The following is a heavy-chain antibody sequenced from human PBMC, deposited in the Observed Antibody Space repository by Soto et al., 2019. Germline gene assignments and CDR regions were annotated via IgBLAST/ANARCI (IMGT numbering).Heavy chain of an antibody. J-gene: IGHJ4*02. CDR1: GYTFTSYG. CDR2: ISAYNGNT. V-gene: IGHV1-18*01. CDR3: ARDRLMITFGGVIVPMFDY. Sequence: RASVKVSCKASGYTFTSYGISWVRQAPGQGLEWMGWISAYNGNTNYAQKLQGRVTMTTDTSTSTAYMELRSLRSDDTAVYYCARDRLMITFGGVIVPMFDYWGQGTLVTVSS. D-gene: IGHD3-16*02.